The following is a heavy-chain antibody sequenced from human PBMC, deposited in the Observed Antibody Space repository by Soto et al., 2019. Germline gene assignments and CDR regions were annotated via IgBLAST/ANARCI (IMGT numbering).Heavy chain of an antibody. D-gene: IGHD5-12*01. CDR3: ASSGYSGLNYFDY. CDR1: GFTFSSYG. CDR2: ISYDGSNK. J-gene: IGHJ4*02. Sequence: GGSLRLSCAASGFTFSSYGMHWVRQAPGKGLEWVAVISYDGSNKYYADSVKGRFTISRDNSKNTLYLQMNSLRAEDTAVYYCASSGYSGLNYFDYWGQGTLVTVSS. V-gene: IGHV3-30*03.